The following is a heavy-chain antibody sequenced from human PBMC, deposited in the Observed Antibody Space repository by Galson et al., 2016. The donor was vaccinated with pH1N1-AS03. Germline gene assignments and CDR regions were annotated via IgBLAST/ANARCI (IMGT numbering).Heavy chain of an antibody. CDR1: GFTVSSNY. V-gene: IGHV3-53*01. CDR3: ARLRVVVVPAALGGSDYFDS. CDR2: IYSGGIT. Sequence: SLRLSCAASGFTVSSNYMSWVRQAPGKGLEWVSVIYSGGITYYADSVKGRFTISRDSSKNTLYLQMNSLRAEDTAVHYCARLRVVVVPAALGGSDYFDSWGQGTLVTVSS. J-gene: IGHJ4*02. D-gene: IGHD2-2*01.